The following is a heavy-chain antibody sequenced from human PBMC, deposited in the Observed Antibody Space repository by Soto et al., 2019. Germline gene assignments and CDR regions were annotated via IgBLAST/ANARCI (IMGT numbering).Heavy chain of an antibody. CDR3: ARDPYYDFWSGPHGDFDY. CDR2: ISYDGSNK. V-gene: IGHV3-30-3*01. D-gene: IGHD3-3*01. J-gene: IGHJ4*02. Sequence: QVQLVESGGGVVQPGRSLRLSCAASGFTFSSYAMHWVRQAPGKGLEWVAVISYDGSNKYYADSVKGRFTISRDNSKNTLYLQMNSLRAEDTAVYYCARDPYYDFWSGPHGDFDYWGQGTLVTVSS. CDR1: GFTFSSYA.